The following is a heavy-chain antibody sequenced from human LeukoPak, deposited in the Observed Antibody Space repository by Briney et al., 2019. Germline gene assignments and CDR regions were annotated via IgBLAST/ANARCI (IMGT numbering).Heavy chain of an antibody. V-gene: IGHV5-51*01. CDR2: IYPSDSDT. Sequence: GASLQISCQGSGYTFTSYWIGWVRQMPGKGLEWMGIIYPSDSDTRYSPSFQGQVTISADKSISTAYLQWSSLKASDTAMYYCARQGSRWFDPWGQGTLVTVSA. CDR3: ARQGSRWFDP. D-gene: IGHD2-15*01. J-gene: IGHJ5*02. CDR1: GYTFTSYW.